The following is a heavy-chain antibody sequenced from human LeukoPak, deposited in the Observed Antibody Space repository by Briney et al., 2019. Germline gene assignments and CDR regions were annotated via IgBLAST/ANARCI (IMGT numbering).Heavy chain of an antibody. CDR2: FDPEDGET. Sequence: GASVNVSCKVSGYTLTELSMHWVRQAPGKGLEWMGGFDPEDGETIYAQKFQGRVTMTEDTSTDTAYMELSSLRSEDTAVYYCATDYISDYVWGSYRYTDYWGQGTLVTVSS. J-gene: IGHJ4*02. D-gene: IGHD3-16*02. V-gene: IGHV1-24*01. CDR3: ATDYISDYVWGSYRYTDY. CDR1: GYTLTELS.